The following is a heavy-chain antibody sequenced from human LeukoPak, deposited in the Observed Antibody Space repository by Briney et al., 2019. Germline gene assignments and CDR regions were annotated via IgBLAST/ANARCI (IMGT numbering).Heavy chain of an antibody. J-gene: IGHJ4*02. V-gene: IGHV3-30*02. Sequence: GGSLRLSCAASGFTFSSYGMHWVRQAPGKGLEWLAFIPYDGSKKYYADSVKGRFTISRDNPKNTLYLQMNSLRAEDTAVYFCGEDTVGGYWGQGTLVTVSS. CDR1: GFTFSSYG. CDR2: IPYDGSKK. CDR3: GEDTVGGY. D-gene: IGHD3-16*01.